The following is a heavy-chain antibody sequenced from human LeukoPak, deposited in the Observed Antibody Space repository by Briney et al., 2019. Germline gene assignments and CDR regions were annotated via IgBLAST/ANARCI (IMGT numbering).Heavy chain of an antibody. J-gene: IGHJ3*01. Sequence: GSLRLSCAASGFSFINYAMDWVRQAPGKGLEWVAVISKDGSMKYYSDSVKGRFTVSRDNSIHTLYLEMNSLKTEDTAVYYCAGESFDFWSQGTMVTVSS. CDR1: GFSFINYA. CDR2: ISKDGSMK. CDR3: AGESFDF. V-gene: IGHV3-30*04.